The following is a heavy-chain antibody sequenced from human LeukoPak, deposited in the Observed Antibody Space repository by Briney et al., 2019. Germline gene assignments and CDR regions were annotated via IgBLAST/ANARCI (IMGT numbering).Heavy chain of an antibody. D-gene: IGHD3-22*01. J-gene: IGHJ4*02. V-gene: IGHV3-21*01. CDR2: ISSSSSYI. Sequence: PGGSLRLSCAASGFTFSSYSMNWVRQAPGKGLEWVSSISSSSSYIYYADSVKGRFTISRDNAKNSLYLQMNSLRAEDTAVYYCARGEPYYYDSSGYPEPDFDYWGQGTLVTVPS. CDR1: GFTFSSYS. CDR3: ARGEPYYYDSSGYPEPDFDY.